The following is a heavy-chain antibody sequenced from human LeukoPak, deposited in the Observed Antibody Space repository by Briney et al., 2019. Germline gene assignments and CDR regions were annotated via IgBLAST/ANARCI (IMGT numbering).Heavy chain of an antibody. CDR2: IKQDGSEK. J-gene: IGHJ4*02. D-gene: IGHD3-3*01. Sequence: GGSLRLSCAASGFTFSSYWMSWVRQAPGKGLEWVANIKQDGSEKNYVDSEKGRFTISRDNAKNSLYLQMNSLRAEDTAVYYCAREGITIFGEIDYWGQGTLVTVSS. CDR3: AREGITIFGEIDY. V-gene: IGHV3-7*01. CDR1: GFTFSSYW.